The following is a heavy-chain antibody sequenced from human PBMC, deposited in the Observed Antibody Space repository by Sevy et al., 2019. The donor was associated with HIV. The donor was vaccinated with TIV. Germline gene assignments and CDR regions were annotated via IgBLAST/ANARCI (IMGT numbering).Heavy chain of an antibody. Sequence: ASVKVSCKASGYTFTGDYLHWVRQAPGQGLEWMGRVYPNSGGTNYAQKFQGRVTMTRDKSISTAYMELSRLRSDDTAVYYCARDGGGGTTNSGMDVWGQGTTVTVSS. CDR2: VYPNSGGT. CDR3: ARDGGGGTTNSGMDV. J-gene: IGHJ6*02. V-gene: IGHV1-2*06. D-gene: IGHD1-7*01. CDR1: GYTFTGDY.